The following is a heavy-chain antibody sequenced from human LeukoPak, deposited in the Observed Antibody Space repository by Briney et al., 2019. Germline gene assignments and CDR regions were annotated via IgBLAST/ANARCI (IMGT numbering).Heavy chain of an antibody. Sequence: SETLSLTCTVSGGSINSYYWSWIRQPPGKGLEWIGYIYYSGSTNYNPSLKSRVTISVDTSKNQFSLKLSSVTAADTAVYYCASNIAVAAHGGYWGQGTLVTVSS. CDR3: ASNIAVAAHGGY. CDR2: IYYSGST. CDR1: GGSINSYY. J-gene: IGHJ4*02. V-gene: IGHV4-59*08. D-gene: IGHD6-19*01.